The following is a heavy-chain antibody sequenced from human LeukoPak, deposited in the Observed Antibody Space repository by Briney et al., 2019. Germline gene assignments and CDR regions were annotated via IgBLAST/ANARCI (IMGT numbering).Heavy chain of an antibody. D-gene: IGHD6-19*01. J-gene: IGHJ3*02. CDR2: IYYSGST. V-gene: IGHV4-30-4*01. Sequence: SQTLSLTCTVSGGSISRGDYYWSWIRQPPGKGLEWIGYIYYSGSTYYNPARKSRVTITVDTSKNQFSLKLSSVAAADTAVYYCARVKVVAGTMDFDAFDIWGQARMVGVCS. CDR3: ARVKVVAGTMDFDAFDI. CDR1: GGSISRGDYY.